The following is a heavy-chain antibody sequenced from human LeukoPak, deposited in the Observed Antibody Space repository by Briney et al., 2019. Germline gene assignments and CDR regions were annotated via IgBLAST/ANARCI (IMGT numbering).Heavy chain of an antibody. V-gene: IGHV3-21*01. CDR1: GFTFSSYS. Sequence: GGSLRLSCAASGFTFSSYSMSWVRQAPGKGLEWVSSITTSCTYISYADSVKGRFTISRDNAKNSLYLQMNSLRAEDTAVYYCARGKYSSGWFDYWGQGTLVTVSS. J-gene: IGHJ4*02. CDR2: ITTSCTYI. CDR3: ARGKYSSGWFDY. D-gene: IGHD6-19*01.